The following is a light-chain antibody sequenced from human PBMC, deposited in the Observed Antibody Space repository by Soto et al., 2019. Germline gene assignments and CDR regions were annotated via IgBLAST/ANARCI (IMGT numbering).Light chain of an antibody. V-gene: IGKV1-27*01. CDR2: AAS. Sequence: DIQMTQSPSSLSASLGGRVTMACGASQGISDYLAWYQQKPGKVPKLLIYAASTLQSGVPSRFSGSGSGTDFTLTISSLQPEDFATYFCQQSYSTPPWTFGQGTKVDIK. CDR3: QQSYSTPPWT. CDR1: QGISDY. J-gene: IGKJ1*01.